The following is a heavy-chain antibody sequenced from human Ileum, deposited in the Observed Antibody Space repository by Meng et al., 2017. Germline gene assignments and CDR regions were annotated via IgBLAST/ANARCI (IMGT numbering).Heavy chain of an antibody. CDR3: ARDCSSTSCYISLDY. Sequence: ASVKVSCKASGYTFTSYGISWVRQAPGQGLEWMGWISAYNGNTNYAQKLQGRVTMTTDTSTSTAYMELRRLRSDDTAVYYCARDCSSTSCYISLDYWGQGTLVTVSS. CDR2: ISAYNGNT. J-gene: IGHJ4*02. CDR1: GYTFTSYG. V-gene: IGHV1-18*01. D-gene: IGHD2-2*02.